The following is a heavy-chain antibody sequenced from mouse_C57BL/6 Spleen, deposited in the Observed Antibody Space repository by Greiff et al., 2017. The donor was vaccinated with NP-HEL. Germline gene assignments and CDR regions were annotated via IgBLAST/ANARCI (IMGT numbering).Heavy chain of an antibody. CDR1: GYTFTSYW. Sequence: VQLQQPGAELVRPGSSVKLSCKASGYTFTSYWMDWVKQRPGQGLEWIGNIYPSDSETHYNQKFKDKATLTVDKSSSTAYMQLSSLTSEDSAVYYCARSYGNYEGYYAMDYWGQGTSVTVAS. V-gene: IGHV1-61*01. CDR2: IYPSDSET. D-gene: IGHD2-1*01. CDR3: ARSYGNYEGYYAMDY. J-gene: IGHJ4*01.